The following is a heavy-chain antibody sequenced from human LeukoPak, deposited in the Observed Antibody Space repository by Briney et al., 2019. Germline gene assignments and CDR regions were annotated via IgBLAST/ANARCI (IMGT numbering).Heavy chain of an antibody. V-gene: IGHV4-34*01. D-gene: IGHD5-24*01. Sequence: PSETLSLTCAVYGGSFSGYYWSWIRQPPGKGLEWIGEINHSGSTNYNPSLKSRVTMSVDTSKNQFSLKLSSVTAADTAVYYCARGDEMANPVFDSWGQGTLVTVSS. CDR3: ARGDEMANPVFDS. CDR2: INHSGST. CDR1: GGSFSGYY. J-gene: IGHJ5*01.